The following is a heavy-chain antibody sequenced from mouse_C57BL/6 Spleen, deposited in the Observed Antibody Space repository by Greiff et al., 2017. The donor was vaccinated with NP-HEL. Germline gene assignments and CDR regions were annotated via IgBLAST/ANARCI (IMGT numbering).Heavy chain of an antibody. J-gene: IGHJ3*01. CDR3: TRENYEGFAY. CDR2: ISSGGDYI. D-gene: IGHD2-3*01. V-gene: IGHV5-9-1*02. CDR1: GFTFSSYA. Sequence: EVKVVESGEGLVKPGGSLKLSCAASGFTFSSYAMSWVRQTPEKRLEWVAYISSGGDYIYYADTVKGRFTISRDNARNTLYLQMSSLKSEDTAMYYCTRENYEGFAYWGQGTLVTVSA.